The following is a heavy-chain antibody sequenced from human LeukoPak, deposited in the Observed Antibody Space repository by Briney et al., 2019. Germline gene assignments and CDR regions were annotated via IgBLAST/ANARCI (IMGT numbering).Heavy chain of an antibody. V-gene: IGHV4-39*01. J-gene: IGHJ4*02. CDR2: IYYSGST. Sequence: PSETLSLTCTVSGGSISRSNYYWAWLRQPQGKGLEWIGSIYYSGSTYYNPSLKSRVTISIHTSKNQFSLKLGSVTAADTAVYFCARQPSTSWYYFDYWGQGTLVTVSS. CDR1: GGSISRSNYY. D-gene: IGHD6-13*01. CDR3: ARQPSTSWYYFDY.